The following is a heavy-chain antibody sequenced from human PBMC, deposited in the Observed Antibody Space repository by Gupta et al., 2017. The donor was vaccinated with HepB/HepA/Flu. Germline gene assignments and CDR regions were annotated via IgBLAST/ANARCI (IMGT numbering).Heavy chain of an antibody. J-gene: IGHJ1*01. CDR3: LAWGFVSC. CDR2: KSPDGTMK. V-gene: IGHV3-7*01. Sequence: VQLVESGGGLVQPGGSLSLSCEAAGFSLSGYWMNWVRQAPGKGPEWVAKKSPDGTMKRHVDSVKGRCTIARDDAKNTVYLEMNRLRVEDSAIYSCLAWGFVSCWGQGTLVTVDS. CDR1: GFSLSGYW. D-gene: IGHD1-26*01.